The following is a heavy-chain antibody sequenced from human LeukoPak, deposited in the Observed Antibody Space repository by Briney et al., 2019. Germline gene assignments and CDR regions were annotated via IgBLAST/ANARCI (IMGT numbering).Heavy chain of an antibody. V-gene: IGHV3-15*01. CDR2: IKSKTAGGTT. CDR1: GFTFNNAW. D-gene: IGHD3-10*01. CDR3: TTGVTMVRGRPKTYYFDY. J-gene: IGHJ4*02. Sequence: GGSLRLSCAASGFTFNNAWMSWVRQAPGRGLEWVGRIKSKTAGGTTDYAAPVRGRFTITRDDSKNTLYLQMNSLKTEDTAVYYCTTGVTMVRGRPKTYYFDYWGQGTLVTVSS.